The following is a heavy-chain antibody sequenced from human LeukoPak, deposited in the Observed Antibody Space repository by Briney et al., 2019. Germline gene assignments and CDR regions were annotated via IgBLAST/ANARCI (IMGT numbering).Heavy chain of an antibody. CDR1: GFTFSTYS. Sequence: GGSLRLSCVASGFTFSTYSMNWVRQAPGKGLEWVSSISSSSNYIYYADSVKGRFTISRDNAKNSLYLQMNSLRAADTAVYSCAQNFYDSSGLYFDYWGQGTLVTVSS. CDR2: ISSSSNYI. CDR3: AQNFYDSSGLYFDY. J-gene: IGHJ4*02. D-gene: IGHD3-22*01. V-gene: IGHV3-21*01.